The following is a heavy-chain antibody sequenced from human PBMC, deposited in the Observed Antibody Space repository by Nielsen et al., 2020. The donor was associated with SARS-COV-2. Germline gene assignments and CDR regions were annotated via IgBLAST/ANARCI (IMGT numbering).Heavy chain of an antibody. J-gene: IGHJ4*02. CDR3: AKRSGYTSGWYGDY. Sequence: GESLKISCAASGFTFSSYGMHWVRQAPGKGLEWVAVISYDGSNKYYADSVKGRFTISRDNAKNSLSLQMNSLRAEDTAVYYCAKRSGYTSGWYGDYWGQGTLVTVSS. V-gene: IGHV3-30*18. D-gene: IGHD6-19*01. CDR1: GFTFSSYG. CDR2: ISYDGSNK.